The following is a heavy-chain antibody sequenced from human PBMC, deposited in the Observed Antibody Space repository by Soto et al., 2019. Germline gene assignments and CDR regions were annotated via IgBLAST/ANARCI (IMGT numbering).Heavy chain of an antibody. CDR2: INPDNGNT. CDR1: GYTFTRSG. Sequence: ASVKVSCKASGYTFTRSGISWVRQAPGQGLEWLGWINPDNGNTNYAQHLQGRVSLTTDTSTSTAYMDLRSLRSDDTAVYYCARXQGITTFGVYSMYYYGMDVWGQ. D-gene: IGHD3-3*01. J-gene: IGHJ6*02. V-gene: IGHV1-18*01. CDR3: ARXQGITTFGVYSMYYYGMDV.